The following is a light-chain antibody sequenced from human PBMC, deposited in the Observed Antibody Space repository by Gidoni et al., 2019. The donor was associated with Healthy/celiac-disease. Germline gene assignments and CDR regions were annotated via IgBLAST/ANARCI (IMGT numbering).Light chain of an antibody. CDR3: QQYDNLPLT. Sequence: DIQMTQSPSSLSASVGDRVPITSQASQDISNYLNWYQQKPGKAPKLLIYDASNLETGVPSRFSGSGSGTDFTFTISSLQPEDIATYYCQQYDNLPLTFGGXTKVEIK. V-gene: IGKV1-33*01. CDR1: QDISNY. J-gene: IGKJ4*01. CDR2: DAS.